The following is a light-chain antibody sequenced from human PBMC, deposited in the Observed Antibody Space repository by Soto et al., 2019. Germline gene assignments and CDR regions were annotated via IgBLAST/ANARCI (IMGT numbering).Light chain of an antibody. J-gene: IGLJ3*02. CDR3: QSYDSSLSGGV. CDR2: GNS. CDR1: SSNIGAGYD. V-gene: IGLV1-40*01. Sequence: QSVLTQPPSVSGAPGQRVTISCTGSSSNIGAGYDVHWYQQLPGTAPKLLIYGNSNRPSGVPDRFSGSKSGTSASLAITGLQAEEEADYYCQSYDSSLSGGVFGGGTTLTV.